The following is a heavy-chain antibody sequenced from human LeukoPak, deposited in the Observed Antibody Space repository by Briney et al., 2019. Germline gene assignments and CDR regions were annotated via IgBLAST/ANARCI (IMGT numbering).Heavy chain of an antibody. CDR3: ARGRYCSADICSGGDAFDI. V-gene: IGHV4-4*07. Sequence: SETLSLTCTVSGGSIKNYWSWIRQPAGKGLEWIGRIYTRGSTNYNPSLKSRVTMSVDTSKNQFSLKLSSVTAADTAVYYCARGRYCSADICSGGDAFDIWGQGTMVSVSS. CDR1: GGSIKNY. CDR2: IYTRGST. D-gene: IGHD2-15*01. J-gene: IGHJ3*02.